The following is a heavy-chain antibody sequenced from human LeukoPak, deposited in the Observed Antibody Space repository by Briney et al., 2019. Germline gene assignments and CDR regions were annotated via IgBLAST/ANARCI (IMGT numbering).Heavy chain of an antibody. V-gene: IGHV3-74*01. CDR3: ARGGDLGGGY. CDR1: GFTFSNYW. D-gene: IGHD4-17*01. J-gene: IGHJ4*02. Sequence: PGGSLRLSCAASGFTFSNYWMHWVRQAPGKGLVWVSRINVDGSSPDYADSVKGRFTISRDNAKNTLYLQMNSLRAEDTAVYYCARGGDLGGGYWGQGTLVTVSS. CDR2: INVDGSSP.